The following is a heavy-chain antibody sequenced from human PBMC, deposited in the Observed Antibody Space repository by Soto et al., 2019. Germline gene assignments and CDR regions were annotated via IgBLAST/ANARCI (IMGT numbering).Heavy chain of an antibody. J-gene: IGHJ4*02. CDR1: GGTFSNYA. D-gene: IGHD4-17*01. V-gene: IGHV1-69*12. CDR3: ARDPVGYGGNSGYLDY. Sequence: QVQLVQSGAEVKKPGSSVKVSCKTSGGTFSNYAISWVRQAPGQGLEWMGGIIPIFDTANYAQKFQGRVTITADHSTSTADMEVSSLRSEDTAVYYCARDPVGYGGNSGYLDYWGQGTLVTVSS. CDR2: IIPIFDTA.